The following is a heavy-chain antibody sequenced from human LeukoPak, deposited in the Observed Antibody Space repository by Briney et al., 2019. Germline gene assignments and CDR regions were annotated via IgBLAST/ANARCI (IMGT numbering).Heavy chain of an antibody. CDR2: TYYRSKWYN. Sequence: SQTLSLTCAISGDSVSSNSAAWNWIRQSPSRGLEWLGRTYYRSKWYNDYAVSVKSRITINPDTSKNQFSLQLNSVTPEDTAVYYCASPGFSEYSSSWLDAFDIWGQGTMVTVSS. CDR1: GDSVSSNSAA. D-gene: IGHD6-13*01. J-gene: IGHJ3*02. CDR3: ASPGFSEYSSSWLDAFDI. V-gene: IGHV6-1*01.